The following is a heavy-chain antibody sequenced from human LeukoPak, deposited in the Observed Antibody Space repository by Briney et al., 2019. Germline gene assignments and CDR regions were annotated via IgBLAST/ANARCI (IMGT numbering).Heavy chain of an antibody. CDR1: GGSISSSSYY. CDR2: IYYSGST. D-gene: IGHD3-22*01. J-gene: IGHJ4*02. CDR3: ARDATYYYDSSGLYYFDY. V-gene: IGHV4-39*07. Sequence: SETLSLTCTVSGGSISSSSYYWGWIRQPPGKGLEWIGSIYYSGSTYYNPSLKSRVTISVDTSKNQFSLKLSSVTAADTAVYYCARDATYYYDSSGLYYFDYWGQGTLVTVSS.